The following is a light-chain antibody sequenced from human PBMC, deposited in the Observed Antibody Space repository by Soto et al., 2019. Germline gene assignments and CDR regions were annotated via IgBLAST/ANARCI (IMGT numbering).Light chain of an antibody. Sequence: QSVLTQPPSVSVAPGQRVTISCTGNSSNIGAGYDVHWYPQLPGTAPKLLIYGNSNRPSGVPDRFSGSKSGTSASLAITGIQAEDEADYYCQSYDSSVSKVVFGGGTKLTVL. V-gene: IGLV1-40*01. CDR1: SSNIGAGYD. J-gene: IGLJ2*01. CDR2: GNS. CDR3: QSYDSSVSKVV.